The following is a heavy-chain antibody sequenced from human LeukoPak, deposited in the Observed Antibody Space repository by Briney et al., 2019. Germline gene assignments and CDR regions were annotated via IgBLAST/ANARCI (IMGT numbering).Heavy chain of an antibody. CDR3: ARDVRLDYGGLHYYYYMDV. D-gene: IGHD4-17*01. Sequence: SETLSLTCTVSGGSISSGSYYWSWIRQPAGEGLEWIGRIYTSGSTNYNPSLKSRVTISVDTSKNQFYLKLSSVTAADTAVYYCARDVRLDYGGLHYYYYMDVWGKGTTVTVSS. CDR2: IYTSGST. CDR1: GGSISSGSYY. J-gene: IGHJ6*03. V-gene: IGHV4-61*02.